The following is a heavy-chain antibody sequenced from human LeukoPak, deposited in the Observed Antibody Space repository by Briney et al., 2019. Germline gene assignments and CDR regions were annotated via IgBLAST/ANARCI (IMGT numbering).Heavy chain of an antibody. CDR2: INPNSGGT. CDR1: GGTFSSYA. Sequence: ASVKVSCKASGGTFSSYAISWVRQAPGQGLEWMGWINPNSGGTNYAQKFQGRVTMTRDTSISTAYMELSRLRSDDTAVYYCARRAAMVRADAFDIWGQGTMVTVSS. V-gene: IGHV1-2*02. J-gene: IGHJ3*02. D-gene: IGHD5-18*01. CDR3: ARRAAMVRADAFDI.